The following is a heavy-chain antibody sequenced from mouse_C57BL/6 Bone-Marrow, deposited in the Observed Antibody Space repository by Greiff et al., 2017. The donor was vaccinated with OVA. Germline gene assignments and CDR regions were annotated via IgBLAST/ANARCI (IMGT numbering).Heavy chain of an antibody. J-gene: IGHJ1*03. CDR2: INPSNGGT. D-gene: IGHD1-1*01. CDR1: GYTFTSYW. V-gene: IGHV1-53*01. CDR3: ARRGYITTVVAKGYWYFDV. Sequence: VQRVESGTELVKPGASVKLSCKASGYTFTSYWMHWVKQRPGQGLEWIGNINPSNGGTNYNEKFKSKATLTVDKSSSTAYMQLSSLTSEDSAVYYCARRGYITTVVAKGYWYFDVWGTGTTVTVSS.